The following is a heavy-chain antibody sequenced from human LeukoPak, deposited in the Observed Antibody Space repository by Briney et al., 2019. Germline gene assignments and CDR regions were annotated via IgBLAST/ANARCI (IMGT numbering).Heavy chain of an antibody. CDR2: MQGGGDNM. Sequence: GGSLRLSCVASGLTFSRSVFHWVRQAPGKGLEWVAVMQGGGDNMYYADSVKGRFIVSRDNSKNTVYLLMNSLRTEDTAVYYCAKENRRVGDALDIWGRGTAVTVSS. CDR3: AKENRRVGDALDI. D-gene: IGHD3-10*01. CDR1: GLTFSRSV. J-gene: IGHJ3*02. V-gene: IGHV3-30*02.